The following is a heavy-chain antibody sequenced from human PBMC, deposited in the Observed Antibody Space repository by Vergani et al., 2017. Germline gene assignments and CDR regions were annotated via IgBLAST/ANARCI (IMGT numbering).Heavy chain of an antibody. J-gene: IGHJ4*02. V-gene: IGHV3-23*01. D-gene: IGHD5/OR15-5a*01. CDR3: TNSLRRQLIDVSGN. Sequence: EVQLLESGGGLVEHGGSLRLSCAASGFTFSTNAMSWVRQAPGRGLEWVSSISGSATNTFYADSVKARFTIARDNSKNTLYLQMNSLRAEDTATYYCTNSLRRQLIDVSGNWGQGTLLTVSS. CDR2: ISGSATNT. CDR1: GFTFSTNA.